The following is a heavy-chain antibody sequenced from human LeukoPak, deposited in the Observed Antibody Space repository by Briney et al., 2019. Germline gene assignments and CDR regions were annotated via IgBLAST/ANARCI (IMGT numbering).Heavy chain of an antibody. Sequence: SVKVSCKTSGGTFSSYTITWVRQAPGQGLEWMGGIIPIFGITNYAQKFQGRVTITADESTSTAYMELSSLRSEDTAVYYCARDLGYCSSTSCSDYWGQGTLVTVSS. V-gene: IGHV1-69*01. CDR1: GGTFSSYT. J-gene: IGHJ4*02. D-gene: IGHD2-2*01. CDR2: IIPIFGIT. CDR3: ARDLGYCSSTSCSDY.